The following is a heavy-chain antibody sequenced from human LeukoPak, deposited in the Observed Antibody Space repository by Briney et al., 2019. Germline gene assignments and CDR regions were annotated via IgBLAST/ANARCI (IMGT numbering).Heavy chain of an antibody. J-gene: IGHJ4*02. CDR1: GFTFSSYS. Sequence: PGGSLRLSCAASGFTFSSYSMNWVRQAPGKGLEWVSYISSSSSTIYYADSVKGRFTISRDNAKNSLYLQMNSLRAEDTAVYYCARDQRFLEWLLSYWGQGTLVTVSS. D-gene: IGHD3-3*01. CDR3: ARDQRFLEWLLSY. V-gene: IGHV3-48*04. CDR2: ISSSSSTI.